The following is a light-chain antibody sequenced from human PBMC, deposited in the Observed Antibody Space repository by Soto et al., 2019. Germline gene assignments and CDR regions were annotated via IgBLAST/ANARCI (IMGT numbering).Light chain of an antibody. V-gene: IGKV1-5*01. CDR2: AAS. CDR1: QDIDVS. J-gene: IGKJ1*01. Sequence: DIQMTQFPSTLSASVGRRVTITCRAGQDIDVSLAWFQQRPGEAPKILIFAASGLESGVPSTFSGSGYGTEFNLTISSVQPEDFATYFCQHYETFSWTFGQGTKVDIK. CDR3: QHYETFSWT.